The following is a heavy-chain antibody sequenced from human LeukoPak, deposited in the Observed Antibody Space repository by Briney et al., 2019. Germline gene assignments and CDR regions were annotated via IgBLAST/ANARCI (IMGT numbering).Heavy chain of an antibody. J-gene: IGHJ4*02. Sequence: PGGTLRLSCAASGFTFSRYGIHWVRQAPGKGLEWVAVISYAGGIKYYPDSVKGRFTISRDYSKNTLYVEMNSLGAEDTAVYYCAKQCQIRFIYFDYWGQGTPVTVSS. CDR1: GFTFSRYG. CDR3: AKQCQIRFIYFDY. V-gene: IGHV3-30*18. CDR2: ISYAGGIK. D-gene: IGHD6-19*01.